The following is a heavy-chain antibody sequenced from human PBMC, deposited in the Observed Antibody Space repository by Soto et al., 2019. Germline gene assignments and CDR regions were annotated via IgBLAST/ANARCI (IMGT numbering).Heavy chain of an antibody. Sequence: SETLSLTCAVYGGSFSGYYWSWIRQPPGKGLEWIGEINHSGSTNYNPSLKSRVTISVDTSKNQFSLKLSSVTAADTAVYYCARGFHCSGGSCYSGLNYYYGMDVWGQGTTVTVSS. CDR2: INHSGST. J-gene: IGHJ6*02. CDR1: GGSFSGYY. D-gene: IGHD2-15*01. CDR3: ARGFHCSGGSCYSGLNYYYGMDV. V-gene: IGHV4-34*01.